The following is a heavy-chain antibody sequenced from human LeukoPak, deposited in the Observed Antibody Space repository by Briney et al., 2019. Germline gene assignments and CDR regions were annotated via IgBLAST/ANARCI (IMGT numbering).Heavy chain of an antibody. J-gene: IGHJ5*02. CDR3: ASPYIWIEGFDP. D-gene: IGHD1-20*01. CDR2: IYYSGST. CDR1: GGSISSSSYY. V-gene: IGHV4-39*07. Sequence: SETLSLTCTVSGGSISSSSYYWGWIRQPPGKGLEWIGSIYYSGSTYYNPSLKSRVTISVDTSKNQFSLKLSSVTAADTAVYYCASPYIWIEGFDPWGQGTLVTVSS.